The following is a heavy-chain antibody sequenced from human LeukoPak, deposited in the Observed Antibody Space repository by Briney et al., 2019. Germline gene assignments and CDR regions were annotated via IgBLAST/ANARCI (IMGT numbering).Heavy chain of an antibody. J-gene: IGHJ3*02. CDR3: ARDQGVRGEYNAFDI. V-gene: IGHV1-69*05. Sequence: ASVKVSCKASGGTFSSYAISWVRQAPGQGLEWMGGIIPIFGTANYAQKFQGRVTMTRDMSTSTVYMELSSLRSEDTAVYYCARDQGVRGEYNAFDIWGQGTMVTVSS. D-gene: IGHD3-10*01. CDR1: GGTFSSYA. CDR2: IIPIFGTA.